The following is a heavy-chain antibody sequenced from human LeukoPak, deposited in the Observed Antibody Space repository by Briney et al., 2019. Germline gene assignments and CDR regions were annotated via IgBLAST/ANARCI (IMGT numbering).Heavy chain of an antibody. J-gene: IGHJ4*02. Sequence: GGSLRLSCAASGFTFSAYAMHWGRQAPGKGLEWVAVVSYDGSNKYYADSVKGRFTISRDNSKNTVYLQMNSLRAEDMAVYYCARDLSGWASMYSYFDYWGQGTLVTVSS. D-gene: IGHD6-19*01. CDR3: ARDLSGWASMYSYFDY. CDR1: GFTFSAYA. CDR2: VSYDGSNK. V-gene: IGHV3-30-3*01.